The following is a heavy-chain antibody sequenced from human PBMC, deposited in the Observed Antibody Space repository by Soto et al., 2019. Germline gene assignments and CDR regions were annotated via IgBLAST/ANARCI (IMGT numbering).Heavy chain of an antibody. D-gene: IGHD2-15*01. J-gene: IGHJ5*02. CDR2: INHSGST. Sequence: SETLSLTCAVYGGSFSGYYWSWIRQPPGKGLEWIGEINHSGSTNYNPSLKSRVTISVDTSKNQFSLKLSSVTAADTAVYYCARDSLGPETVGSGNWFDPWGQRTWSPSPQ. CDR1: GGSFSGYY. V-gene: IGHV4-34*01. CDR3: ARDSLGPETVGSGNWFDP.